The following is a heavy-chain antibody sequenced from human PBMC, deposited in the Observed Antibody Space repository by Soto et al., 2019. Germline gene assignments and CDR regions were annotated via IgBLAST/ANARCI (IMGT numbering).Heavy chain of an antibody. J-gene: IGHJ6*02. CDR1: GYDFTAYD. D-gene: IGHD6-13*01. CDR3: GRGPSPRAPAGGTPYYYAMDV. Sequence: ASVKVSCKASGYDFTAYDINWVRQASGQGLEWMGWMNPINGATGSARRFQGRVSMTRNTATNTAYLELTSLRSDDTAVYYCGRGPSPRAPAGGTPYYYAMDVWGQGTTVTV. CDR2: MNPINGAT. V-gene: IGHV1-8*02.